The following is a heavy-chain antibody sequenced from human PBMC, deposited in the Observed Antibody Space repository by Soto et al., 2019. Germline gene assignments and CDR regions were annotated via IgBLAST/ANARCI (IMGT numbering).Heavy chain of an antibody. CDR2: ISSSSSTI. CDR1: GFTFSSYS. J-gene: IGHJ3*02. Sequence: PGGSLRLSCASSGFTFSSYSMNWVRQAPGKGLEWVSYISSSSSTIYYADSVKGRFTISRDNAKNSLYLQMNSLRAEDTAVYYCARGGSGWYVIYHAFDIWGQGTMVTVSS. V-gene: IGHV3-48*01. D-gene: IGHD6-19*01. CDR3: ARGGSGWYVIYHAFDI.